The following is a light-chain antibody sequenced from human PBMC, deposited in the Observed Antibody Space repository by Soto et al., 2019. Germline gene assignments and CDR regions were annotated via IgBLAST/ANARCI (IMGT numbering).Light chain of an antibody. CDR1: SSDVGAYNY. CDR3: SSFAGSNEVV. Sequence: QSALTQPPSASGSPGQSVTISCTGTSSDVGAYNYVSWYQQYPGKAPKVMIFEVSKRPSGVPDRFSGSKSGNTASLTVSGLQAEDEADYYCSSFAGSNEVVFGGGTKLTVL. V-gene: IGLV2-8*01. J-gene: IGLJ3*02. CDR2: EVS.